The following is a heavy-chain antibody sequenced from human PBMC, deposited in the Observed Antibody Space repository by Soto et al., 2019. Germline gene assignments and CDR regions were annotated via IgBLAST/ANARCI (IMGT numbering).Heavy chain of an antibody. J-gene: IGHJ6*02. CDR2: ISGSVGST. CDR3: AKVSAGNYYYGMDV. CDR1: GFTFSSYA. D-gene: IGHD6-13*01. V-gene: IGHV3-23*01. Sequence: EVQLLESGGGLVQPGGSLRLSCAASGFTFSSYAMSWVRQAPGKGLEWVSAISGSVGSTYYADSVKGRFTISRDNSKNTLYLQMNSLRAEDTAVYYCAKVSAGNYYYGMDVWGQGTTVTVSS.